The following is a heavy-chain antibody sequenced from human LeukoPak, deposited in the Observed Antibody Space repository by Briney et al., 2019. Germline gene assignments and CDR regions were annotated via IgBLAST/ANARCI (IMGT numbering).Heavy chain of an antibody. CDR2: ISGSDGST. V-gene: IGHV3-23*01. Sequence: GGSLRLSCAASGFTFSSYAMNWVRQAPGKGLEWVSTISGSDGSTFYAGSVKGRFTISRDNSNSTLYLQMNSLRAEGTAVYYCAKGNSGPYSPLGYWGQGTLVTVSS. CDR3: AKGNSGPYSPLGY. D-gene: IGHD1-26*01. J-gene: IGHJ4*02. CDR1: GFTFSSYA.